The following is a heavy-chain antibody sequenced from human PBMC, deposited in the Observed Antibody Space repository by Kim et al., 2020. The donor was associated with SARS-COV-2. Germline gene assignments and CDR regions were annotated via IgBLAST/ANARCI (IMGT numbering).Heavy chain of an antibody. D-gene: IGHD3-22*01. V-gene: IGHV1-8*01. J-gene: IGHJ6*02. CDR3: ARGTGYYDSPAAPYYYYGMDV. CDR2: MNPNSGNT. CDR1: GYTFTSYD. Sequence: ASVKVSCKASGYTFTSYDINWVRQATGQGLEWMGWMNPNSGNTGYAQKFQGRVTMTRNTSISTAYMELSSLRSEDTAVYYCARGTGYYDSPAAPYYYYGMDVWGQGTTVTVSS.